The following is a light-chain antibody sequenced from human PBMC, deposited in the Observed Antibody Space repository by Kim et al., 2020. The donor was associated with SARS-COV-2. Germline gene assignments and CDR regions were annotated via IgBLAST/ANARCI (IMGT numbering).Light chain of an antibody. CDR1: QSVDTS. CDR3: HHRTLWTPT. J-gene: IGKJ4*01. CDR2: DVS. V-gene: IGKV3-11*01. Sequence: EIVLTQSPATLSLSPGERATLSCRASQSVDTSLSWYQLKPGQAPRIIIFDVSSRVTGTPASFSGSGSGTDFTLTISSLEPEDVALCYCHHRTLWTPTFGGGTKVDIK.